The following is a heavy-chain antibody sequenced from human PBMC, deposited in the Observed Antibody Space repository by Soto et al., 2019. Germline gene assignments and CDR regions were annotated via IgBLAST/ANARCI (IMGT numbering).Heavy chain of an antibody. V-gene: IGHV3-74*01. CDR3: ARVELRYFDWQYYGMDV. CDR1: GFTFSSDW. Sequence: LRLSCAASGFTFSSDWMHWVRQAPGKGLVWVSRINTDGSDTSYADSVKGRFTISRDNAKNTLYLQMNSLRAEDTAVYYCARVELRYFDWQYYGMDVWGQGTTVTVSS. D-gene: IGHD3-9*01. CDR2: INTDGSDT. J-gene: IGHJ6*02.